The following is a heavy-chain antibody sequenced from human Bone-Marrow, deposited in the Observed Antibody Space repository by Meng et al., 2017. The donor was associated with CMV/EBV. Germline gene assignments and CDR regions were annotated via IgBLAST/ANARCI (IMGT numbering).Heavy chain of an antibody. CDR3: ARQGGGGDCYNY. D-gene: IGHD2-21*01. J-gene: IGHJ4*02. CDR1: GGNFSRYA. V-gene: IGHV1-69*05. CDR2: IIPIFGTA. Sequence: CKSSGGNFSRYAISWVRQAPGQGLEWMGGIIPIFGTANYAQKFQGRVTITTDESTSTAYMELSSLRSEDTAVYYCARQGGGGDCYNYWGQGTLVTVSS.